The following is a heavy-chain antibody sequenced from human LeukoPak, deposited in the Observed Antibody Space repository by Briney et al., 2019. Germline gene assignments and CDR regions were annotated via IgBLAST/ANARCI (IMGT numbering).Heavy chain of an antibody. Sequence: YPGGSLRLSCAASGFTFSSYEMNWVRQAPGKGLEWVSYISSSGSTIYYADSVRGRFTISRDNAKNSLDLQMNSLRVEDTAVYYCVRDRHYIGNREVRFPYWGQGALVTVSS. D-gene: IGHD3-10*01. CDR2: ISSSGSTI. V-gene: IGHV3-48*03. J-gene: IGHJ4*02. CDR1: GFTFSSYE. CDR3: VRDRHYIGNREVRFPY.